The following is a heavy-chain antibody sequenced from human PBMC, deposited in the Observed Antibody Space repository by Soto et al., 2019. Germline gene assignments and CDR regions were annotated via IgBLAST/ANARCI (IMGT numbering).Heavy chain of an antibody. D-gene: IGHD3-16*02. CDR1: GDGFTSYG. Sequence: AAVKVTWKECGDGFTSYGRRWVRQAPGKGLEWMGWISAYNGNTNYAQKLQGRVTMTTDTSPSTAYMELRSLRSGDTAVYYCARVQEAYDYIWGSYRYLDYWGQGTLVTVAS. J-gene: IGHJ4*02. CDR3: ARVQEAYDYIWGSYRYLDY. V-gene: IGHV1-18*01. CDR2: ISAYNGNT.